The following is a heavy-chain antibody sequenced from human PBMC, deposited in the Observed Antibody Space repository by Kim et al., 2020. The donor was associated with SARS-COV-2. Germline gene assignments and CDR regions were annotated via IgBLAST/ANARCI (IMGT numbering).Heavy chain of an antibody. V-gene: IGHV4-39*07. CDR3: ARDSFVRITMIVIDYWYFDL. D-gene: IGHD3-22*01. CDR2: IYYSGST. CDR1: GGSISSSSYY. J-gene: IGHJ2*01. Sequence: SETLSLTCTVSGGSISSSSYYWGWIRQPPGKGLEWIGSIYYSGSTYYNPSLKSRVTISVDTSKNQFSLKLSSVTAADTAVYYCARDSFVRITMIVIDYWYFDLWGRGTLVTVSS.